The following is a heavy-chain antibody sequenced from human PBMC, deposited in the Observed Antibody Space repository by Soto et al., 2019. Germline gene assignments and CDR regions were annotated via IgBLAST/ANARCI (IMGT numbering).Heavy chain of an antibody. D-gene: IGHD3-22*01. CDR3: ARDLGLYYYDSSGYYSIAPYYYGMDV. CDR1: GFTFSSYW. V-gene: IGHV3-7*01. Sequence: GGSLRLSCAASGFTFSSYWMSWVRQAPGKGLEWVANIKQDGSEKYYVDSVKGRFTISRDNAKNSLYLQMNSLRAEDTAVYYCARDLGLYYYDSSGYYSIAPYYYGMDVWGQGTTVTVSS. J-gene: IGHJ6*02. CDR2: IKQDGSEK.